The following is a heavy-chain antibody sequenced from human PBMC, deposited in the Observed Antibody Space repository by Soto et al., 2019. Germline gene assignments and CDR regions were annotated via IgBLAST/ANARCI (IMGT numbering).Heavy chain of an antibody. J-gene: IGHJ2*01. D-gene: IGHD3-9*01. CDR2: INDRGSI. CDR3: ARESHDILTGPRWVWYFDL. CDR1: GGSFSGYY. V-gene: IGHV4-34*01. Sequence: QVQLQQWGAGPLRPLETLSLTCGVSGGSFSGYYWAWIRQSPGKGLEWIGEINDRGSINYNPSLKSRVSISVATSKNHCSLNLRSVTAADTAVYYCARESHDILTGPRWVWYFDLWGRGTLVTVSS.